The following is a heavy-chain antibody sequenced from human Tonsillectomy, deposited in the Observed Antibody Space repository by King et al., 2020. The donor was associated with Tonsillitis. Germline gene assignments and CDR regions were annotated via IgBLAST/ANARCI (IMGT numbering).Heavy chain of an antibody. D-gene: IGHD1-26*01. Sequence: QLVQSGAEVKKPGASVKVSCKASGYTLTSQYIHWVRQAPGQGLEWMGIINPSGGRTSYAQKFQGRVTMTRDTSTSTVYMDLSSLRSEDTAVYYCTRGWRQWALDYWGQGTLAT. CDR1: GYTLTSQY. J-gene: IGHJ4*02. CDR3: TRGWRQWALDY. CDR2: INPSGGRT. V-gene: IGHV1-46*03.